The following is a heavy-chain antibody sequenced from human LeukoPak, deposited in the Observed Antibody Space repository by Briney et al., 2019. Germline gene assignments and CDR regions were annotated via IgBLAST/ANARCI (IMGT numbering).Heavy chain of an antibody. V-gene: IGHV3-7*03. CDR1: EFTFGTFW. CDR3: ARDVDTNY. CDR2: IKEDGSEK. D-gene: IGHD5-18*01. J-gene: IGHJ4*02. Sequence: GGSLRLSCTASEFTFGTFWMTWVRQAPGKGLEWVANIKEDGSEKYYVDSVKGRFTISRDNARKSLSLQMNSLRAEDTAVYYCARDVDTNYWGQGTLVTVSS.